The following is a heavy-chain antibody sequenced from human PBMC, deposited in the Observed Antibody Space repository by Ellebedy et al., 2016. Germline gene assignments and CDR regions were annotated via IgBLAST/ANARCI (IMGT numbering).Heavy chain of an antibody. Sequence: SETLSLXXAVYGGSFSGYYWSWIRQPPGKGLEWIGEINHSGSTNYNPSLKSRVTISVDTSKNQFSLKLSSVTAADTAVYYCARVYGSGSKFDYWGQGTLVTVSS. CDR1: GGSFSGYY. CDR2: INHSGST. J-gene: IGHJ4*02. D-gene: IGHD3-10*01. V-gene: IGHV4-34*01. CDR3: ARVYGSGSKFDY.